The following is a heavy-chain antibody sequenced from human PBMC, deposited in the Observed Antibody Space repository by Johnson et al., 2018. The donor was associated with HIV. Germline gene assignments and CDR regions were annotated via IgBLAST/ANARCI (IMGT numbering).Heavy chain of an antibody. V-gene: IGHV3-11*01. CDR1: GFTFTDYA. CDR2: ISSSGSTT. Sequence: VQLVESGGGVVQAGRSLTLSCVGSGFTFTDYAIHWVRQPPGKGLEWVSYISSSGSTTYYADSVKGRFPISRDNAKYAKNSLYLLMNSLRAEDTAVYYCARDRGSGWYLDAFDIWGQGTMVTVSS. D-gene: IGHD6-19*01. J-gene: IGHJ3*02. CDR3: ARDRGSGWYLDAFDI.